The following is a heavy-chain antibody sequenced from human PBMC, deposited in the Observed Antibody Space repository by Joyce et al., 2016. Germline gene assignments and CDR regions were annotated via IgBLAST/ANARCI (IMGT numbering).Heavy chain of an antibody. CDR2: IYSGGDT. V-gene: IGHV3-53*01. CDR3: ARVPGFH. J-gene: IGHJ4*02. Sequence: EVQLVESGGGLIQPGGSLRLSCAASGFTVSNNYMTWVRQVPGKGLEWVSFIYSGGDTYYADSVKGRFTISRDKNTLYLQMNSLRVEDTAVYYCARVPGFHWGQGTLVTVSS. CDR1: GFTVSNNY.